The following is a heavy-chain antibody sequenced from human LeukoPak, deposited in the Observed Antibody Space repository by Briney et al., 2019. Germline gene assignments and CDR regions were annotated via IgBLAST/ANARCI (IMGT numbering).Heavy chain of an antibody. D-gene: IGHD5-18*01. V-gene: IGHV3-30*18. CDR3: AKDRGYSYGYFDY. CDR2: VSYDGSEK. J-gene: IGHJ4*02. CDR1: GFTFSNYG. Sequence: GTSLRLSCAASGFTFSNYGMHWVRQAPGKGLEWVAAVSYDGSEKYYADSVKGRFTISRDDSKNTLYLQMNSLRAEDTAVYYCAKDRGYSYGYFDYWGQGTLVTVSS.